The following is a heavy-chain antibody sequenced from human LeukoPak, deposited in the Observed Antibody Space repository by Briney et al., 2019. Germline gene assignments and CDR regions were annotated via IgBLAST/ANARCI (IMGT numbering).Heavy chain of an antibody. CDR3: AKDEFGELSSDAFDI. CDR2: ISGSGGST. D-gene: IGHD3-10*01. V-gene: IGHV3-23*01. Sequence: GGSLRLSCAASGFTFSSYAMSWVRQAPGKGLECVSAISGSGGSTYYADSVKGRFTISRDNSKNTLYLQMNSLRAEDTAVYYCAKDEFGELSSDAFDIWGQGTMVTVSS. J-gene: IGHJ3*02. CDR1: GFTFSSYA.